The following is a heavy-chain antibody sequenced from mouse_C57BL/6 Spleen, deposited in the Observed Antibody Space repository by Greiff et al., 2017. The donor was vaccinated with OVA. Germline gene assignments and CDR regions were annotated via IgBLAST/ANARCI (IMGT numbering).Heavy chain of an antibody. Sequence: EVKLMESGGGLVKPGGSLKLSCAASGFTFSDYGMHWVRQAPEKGLEWVAYISSGSSTIYYADTVKGRFTISRDNAKNTLFLQMTSLRSEDTAMYYCAREDRIITTVGYYFDYWGQGTTLTVSS. V-gene: IGHV5-17*01. CDR1: GFTFSDYG. CDR2: ISSGSSTI. D-gene: IGHD1-1*01. CDR3: AREDRIITTVGYYFDY. J-gene: IGHJ2*01.